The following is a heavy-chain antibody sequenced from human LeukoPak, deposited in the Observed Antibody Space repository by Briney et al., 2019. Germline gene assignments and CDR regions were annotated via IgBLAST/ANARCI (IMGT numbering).Heavy chain of an antibody. CDR2: INHSGST. J-gene: IGHJ4*02. D-gene: IGHD4-23*01. CDR3: AGGGNSAEVYYFDY. CDR1: GGSFSGYY. Sequence: PSETLSLTCAVYGGSFSGYYWSWIRQPPGKGLEWLGEINHSGSTNYNPSLKSRVTISVDTSKNQFSLKLSSVTAADTAVYYCAGGGNSAEVYYFDYWGQGTLVTVSS. V-gene: IGHV4-34*01.